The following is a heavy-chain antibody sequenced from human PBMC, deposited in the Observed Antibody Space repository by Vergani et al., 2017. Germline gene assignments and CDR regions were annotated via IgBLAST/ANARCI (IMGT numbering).Heavy chain of an antibody. J-gene: IGHJ4*01. Sequence: EVQLVESGGGLVKPGGSLRLSCAASGFTFSSYSMNWVRQAPGKGLEWVSSISSSRSYIYYADSVKGRFSISRDNSKNTVFLQMHSLRAEDTAIYYCVKEKIDLGSYFFDSWGHGILVTVSS. CDR2: ISSSRSYI. CDR3: VKEKIDLGSYFFDS. D-gene: IGHD2/OR15-2a*01. V-gene: IGHV3-21*04. CDR1: GFTFSSYS.